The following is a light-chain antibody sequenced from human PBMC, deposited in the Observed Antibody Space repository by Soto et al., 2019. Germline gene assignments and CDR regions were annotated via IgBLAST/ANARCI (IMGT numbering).Light chain of an antibody. CDR2: DAS. CDR3: LQHNNYPWT. V-gene: IGKV3-11*01. Sequence: EIVLTQSPATLSLSPGGRATLSCRASQSVSLSLAWYQQKPGQAPRLLIYDASKRASGFPARFSGSGSGTDFTLTISSLEPEDFATYYCLQHNNYPWTFGQGTRVEIK. J-gene: IGKJ1*01. CDR1: QSVSLS.